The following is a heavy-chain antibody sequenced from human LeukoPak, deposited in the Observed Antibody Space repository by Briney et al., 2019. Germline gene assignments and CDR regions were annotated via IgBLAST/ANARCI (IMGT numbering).Heavy chain of an antibody. Sequence: GGSLRLSCAASGFTFSDYYMSWVRQAPGKGLEWVSFIYSDNTHYSDSVKGRFTISRDNSKNTLYLQMNSLRAEDTAVYYCARRAGAYSHPYDYWGQGTLVTVSS. D-gene: IGHD4/OR15-4a*01. CDR3: ARRAGAYSHPYDY. J-gene: IGHJ4*02. V-gene: IGHV3-53*01. CDR2: IYSDNT. CDR1: GFTFSDYY.